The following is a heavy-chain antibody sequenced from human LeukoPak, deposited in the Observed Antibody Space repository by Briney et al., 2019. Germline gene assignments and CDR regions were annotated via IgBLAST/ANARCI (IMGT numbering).Heavy chain of an antibody. CDR1: GFTVSSNY. CDR2: ISGSGGNT. D-gene: IGHD3-16*01. V-gene: IGHV3-23*01. Sequence: SGGSLRLSCAASGFTVSSNYMSWVRQAPGKGLEWVSGISGSGGNTYYADSVKGRFTISRDNSKNTLYLQMNSLRAEDTAVYYCAKDDNYIRFLSWGQGTLVTVSS. CDR3: AKDDNYIRFLS. J-gene: IGHJ5*02.